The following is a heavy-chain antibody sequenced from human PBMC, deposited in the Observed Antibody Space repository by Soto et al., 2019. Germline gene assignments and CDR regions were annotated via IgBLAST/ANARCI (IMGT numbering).Heavy chain of an antibody. CDR3: AHGKYSRSSFDY. CDR2: IYWDDDN. CDR1: GFSRGTSDVG. Sequence: SGPTLVNPTQTLTLTCTFSGFSRGTSDVGVGWIRQPPGKALEWLALIYWDDDNRYSPSLKSRLTITKDTSKNQVVLTLTNMEPVDTATYYCAHGKYSRSSFDYWGQGTLVTVSS. D-gene: IGHD6-6*01. J-gene: IGHJ4*02. V-gene: IGHV2-5*02.